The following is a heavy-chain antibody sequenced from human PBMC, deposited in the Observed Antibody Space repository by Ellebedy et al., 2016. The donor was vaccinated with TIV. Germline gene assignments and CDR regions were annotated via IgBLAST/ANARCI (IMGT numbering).Heavy chain of an antibody. CDR1: GYTFTGYY. V-gene: IGHV1-8*02. CDR3: AKGAIWFGAFGMDV. D-gene: IGHD3-10*01. J-gene: IGHJ6*02. CDR2: MNPNSGYT. Sequence: ASVKVSCKASGYTFTGYYMHWVRQAPRQGLEWMGWMNPNSGYTAYAQKFQGRLTMTRSTSISTAYMELTGLRSDDTAVYYCAKGAIWFGAFGMDVWGHGTAVTVSS.